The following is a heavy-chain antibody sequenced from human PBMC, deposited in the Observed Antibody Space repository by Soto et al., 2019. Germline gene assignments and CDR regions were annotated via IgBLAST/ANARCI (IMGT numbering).Heavy chain of an antibody. D-gene: IGHD3-16*01. CDR1: GFTFSSYG. CDR2: MSNDGANK. CDR3: AKDKDDFVWGSYDC. J-gene: IGHJ4*02. Sequence: QMQLVESGGGVVQPGRSLRLSCAASGFTFSSYGLHWVRQAPGKGLEWVAVMSNDGANKYYADSVRGRFTISRDNTKNSLFLQLNNLRTEDTAVYYCAKDKDDFVWGSYDCWGQGTLVIVSS. V-gene: IGHV3-30*18.